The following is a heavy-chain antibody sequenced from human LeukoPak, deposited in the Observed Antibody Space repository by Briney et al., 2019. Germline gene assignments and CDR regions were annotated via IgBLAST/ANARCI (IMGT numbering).Heavy chain of an antibody. CDR3: AIGLFSSSWCFDY. J-gene: IGHJ4*02. V-gene: IGHV5-10-1*01. D-gene: IGHD6-13*01. CDR1: GYSFTSYW. CDR2: IDPSDSYT. Sequence: GESLKISCKGSGYSFTSYWISWVRQTPGKGLEWMGRIDPSDSYTNYSPSFQGHVTISADKSISTAYLQWSSLKASDTAIYYCAIGLFSSSWCFDYWGQGTLVPVSS.